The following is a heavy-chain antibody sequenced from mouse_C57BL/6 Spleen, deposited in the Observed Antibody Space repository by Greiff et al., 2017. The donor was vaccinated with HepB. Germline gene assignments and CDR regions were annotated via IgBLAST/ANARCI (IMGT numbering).Heavy chain of an antibody. CDR1: EYEFPSHD. D-gene: IGHD1-1*01. CDR2: INSDGGST. V-gene: IGHV5-2*01. J-gene: IGHJ3*01. CDR3: ARQDTTVVERAWFAY. Sequence: DVKLVESGGGLVQPGESLKLSCESNEYEFPSHDMSWVRKTPEKRLELVAAINSDGGSTYYPDTMERRFIISRDNTKKTLYLQMSSLMSEDTALYYCARQDTTVVERAWFAYWGQGTLVTVSA.